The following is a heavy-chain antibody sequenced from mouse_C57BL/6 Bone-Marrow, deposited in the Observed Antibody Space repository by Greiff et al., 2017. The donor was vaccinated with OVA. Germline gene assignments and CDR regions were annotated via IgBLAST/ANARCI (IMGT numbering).Heavy chain of an antibody. CDR2: SRNKANDYTT. Sequence: EVQLVESGGGLVQSGRSLRLSCATSGFTFSDFYMEWVRQAPGKGLEWIAASRNKANDYTTEYSASVKGRFIVSRDTSQSILYLQMNALRAEDTAIYYCARDDFDYWGQGTSVTVSS. J-gene: IGHJ4*01. V-gene: IGHV7-1*01. CDR1: GFTFSDFY. CDR3: ARDDFDY.